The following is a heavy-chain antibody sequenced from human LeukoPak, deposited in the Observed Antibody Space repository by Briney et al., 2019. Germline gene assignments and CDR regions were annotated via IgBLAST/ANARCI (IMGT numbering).Heavy chain of an antibody. CDR3: ARPISSSWFFWFDP. CDR1: GYTFTGYY. J-gene: IGHJ5*02. D-gene: IGHD6-13*01. CDR2: INPSSGGT. Sequence: GASVKVSCKASGYTFTGYYMHWVRQAPGQGLEWMGWINPSSGGTNYAQKFQGRVTMTRDTSISTAYMELSRLRSDDTAVYYCARPISSSWFFWFDPWGQGTLVTVSS. V-gene: IGHV1-2*02.